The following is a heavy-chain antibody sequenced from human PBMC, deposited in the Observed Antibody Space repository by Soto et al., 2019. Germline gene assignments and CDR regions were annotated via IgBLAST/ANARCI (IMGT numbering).Heavy chain of an antibody. CDR1: GYSFTSYW. Sequence: PGESLKISCKGSGYSFTSYWISWVRQMPGKGLEWMGRIDPSDSYTNYSPSFQGHVTISADKSISTAYLQWSSLKASDTAMYYCARALWDRRPAATRDAFDIWGQGTMVTVSS. V-gene: IGHV5-10-1*01. CDR2: IDPSDSYT. J-gene: IGHJ3*02. CDR3: ARALWDRRPAATRDAFDI. D-gene: IGHD2-15*01.